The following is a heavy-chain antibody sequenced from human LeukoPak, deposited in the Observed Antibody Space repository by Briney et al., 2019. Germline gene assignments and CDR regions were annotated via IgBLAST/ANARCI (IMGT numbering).Heavy chain of an antibody. CDR2: ISSSSNYI. Sequence: GGSLRLSCAASGFTFSSYSMNWVRQAPGKGLEWVSSISSSSNYIYYADSVKGRFTISRDNAKNSLYLQMNSLRAEDTAVYYCARDPSSGWYLKGWFDPWGQGTLVTVST. CDR1: GFTFSSYS. J-gene: IGHJ5*02. CDR3: ARDPSSGWYLKGWFDP. D-gene: IGHD6-19*01. V-gene: IGHV3-21*01.